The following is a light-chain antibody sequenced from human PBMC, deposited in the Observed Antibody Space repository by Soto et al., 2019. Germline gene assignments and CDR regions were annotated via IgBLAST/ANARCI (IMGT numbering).Light chain of an antibody. Sequence: QSVLTQPPSVSAAPGQKVTISCFGSNSNIGRNYVSWYQQLPGTAPKLLIYGNNNRHSGITDRISGSKSGTSATLGITGLQPGDEADYYCSSYTSSSIPFGTGTKLTVL. CDR1: NSNIGRNY. CDR3: SSYTSSSIP. CDR2: GNN. J-gene: IGLJ1*01. V-gene: IGLV1-51*01.